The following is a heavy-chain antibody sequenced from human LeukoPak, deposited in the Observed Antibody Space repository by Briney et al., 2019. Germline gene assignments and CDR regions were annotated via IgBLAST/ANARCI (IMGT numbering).Heavy chain of an antibody. D-gene: IGHD1-1*01. V-gene: IGHV4-59*01. Sequence: SETLSLTCTVSGGSISSYYWSWIRQPPGKGLEWIGYIYYSGSTNYNPSLKSRVTISVGTSKNQFSLKLSSVTAADTAVYYCARRDNWNDGVDYWGQGTLVTVSS. CDR1: GGSISSYY. CDR2: IYYSGST. J-gene: IGHJ4*02. CDR3: ARRDNWNDGVDY.